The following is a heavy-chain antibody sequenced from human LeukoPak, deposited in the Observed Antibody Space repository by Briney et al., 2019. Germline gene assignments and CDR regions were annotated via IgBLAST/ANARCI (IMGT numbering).Heavy chain of an antibody. CDR3: ARTYYDYVWGSYRYYYFDY. V-gene: IGHV4-59*12. CDR1: GGSISSYH. CDR2: IYDIGST. J-gene: IGHJ4*02. Sequence: SETLSLTCTVSGGSISSYHWNWIRQSPGKGLEWIGYIYDIGSTTYNPSLKSRVTISVDPSKNQFSLKLSSVTAADTAVYYCARTYYDYVWGSYRYYYFDYWGQGTLVTVSS. D-gene: IGHD3-16*02.